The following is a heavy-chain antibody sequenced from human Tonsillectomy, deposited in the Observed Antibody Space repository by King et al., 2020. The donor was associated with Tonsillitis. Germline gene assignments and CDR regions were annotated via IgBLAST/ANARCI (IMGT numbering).Heavy chain of an antibody. CDR2: ISWDGGST. CDR3: AKDREVWWLRIHHGMDV. CDR1: GFTFDDYA. D-gene: IGHD5-12*01. Sequence: VQLVESGGVVVQPGGSLRLSCAASGFTFDDYAMHWVRQAPGKGLEWVSLISWDGGSTYYADSVKGRFTISRDNSKNSLYLQMNSLRAEDTALYYCAKDREVWWLRIHHGMDVWGQGTTVTVSS. J-gene: IGHJ6*02. V-gene: IGHV3-43D*03.